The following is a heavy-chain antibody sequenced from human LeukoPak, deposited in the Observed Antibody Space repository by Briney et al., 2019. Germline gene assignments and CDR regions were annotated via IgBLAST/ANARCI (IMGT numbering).Heavy chain of an antibody. CDR2: ISPSSNYI. CDR3: AKDNSGSSTGGYYFDS. Sequence: GRSLRLSCAASGFTFSSYSMNWVRQAPGKGLEWVSSISPSSNYIYYADSVKGRFTISRDNSKNTLYLQMNSLRAEDTAVYYCAKDNSGSSTGGYYFDSWGQGTLVTVSS. J-gene: IGHJ4*02. CDR1: GFTFSSYS. D-gene: IGHD1-26*01. V-gene: IGHV3-21*01.